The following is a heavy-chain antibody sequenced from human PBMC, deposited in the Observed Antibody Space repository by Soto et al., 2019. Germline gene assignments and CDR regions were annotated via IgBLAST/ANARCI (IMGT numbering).Heavy chain of an antibody. CDR1: GYTFTSYG. J-gene: IGHJ5*02. D-gene: IGHD2-15*01. Sequence: ASVKVSCKASGYTFTSYGISWVRQAPGQGLEWMGWISANNGNTKYAQNFQGRVTMTTDTSTSTAYMELRSLRSDDTAVYYCARAYSPGLFDPRGQGTLVTVSS. CDR3: ARAYSPGLFDP. V-gene: IGHV1-18*01. CDR2: ISANNGNT.